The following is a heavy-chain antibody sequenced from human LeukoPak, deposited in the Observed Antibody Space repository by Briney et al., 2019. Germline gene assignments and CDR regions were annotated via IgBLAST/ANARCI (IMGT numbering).Heavy chain of an antibody. J-gene: IGHJ5*02. CDR1: GFTFSSYW. D-gene: IGHD3-10*01. V-gene: IGHV3-7*01. CDR3: ARDCDSGSYEGSWFDP. Sequence: PGGSLRLSCAASGFTFSSYWMSWVRQAPGKGLEWVANIKQDGSEKYYVDSVKGRFTISRDNAKNSLYLQMNSLRAGDTAVYYCARDCDSGSYEGSWFDPWGQGTLVTVSS. CDR2: IKQDGSEK.